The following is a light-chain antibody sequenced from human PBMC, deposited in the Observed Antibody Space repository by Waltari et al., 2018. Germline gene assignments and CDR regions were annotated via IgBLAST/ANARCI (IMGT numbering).Light chain of an antibody. J-gene: IGKJ1*01. CDR2: GGS. V-gene: IGKV2-40*01. CDR1: HSLLHSNGNTY. CDR3: VQAIAFPWT. Sequence: DIVMTQTPLSLPIPPSEPASLSFRSIHSLLHSNGNTYLNWYLQKPGQAPQLLIYGGSNRASGVPDRFSGSGSGTDFTLKISKVEAEDVGVYYCVQAIAFPWTFGQGTKVEIK.